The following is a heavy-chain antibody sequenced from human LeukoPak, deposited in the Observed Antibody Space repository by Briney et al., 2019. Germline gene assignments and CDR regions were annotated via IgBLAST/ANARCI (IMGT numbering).Heavy chain of an antibody. J-gene: IGHJ4*02. V-gene: IGHV4-34*01. CDR3: ARRGLYCSGGSCYSGHNDY. Sequence: SETLSLTCAVYGESFSGYYWSWIRQPPGKGLEWIGEINHSGSTNYNPSLKSRVTISVDTSKNQFSLKLSSVTAADTAVYYCARRGLYCSGGSCYSGHNDYWGQGTLVTVSS. CDR2: INHSGST. D-gene: IGHD2-15*01. CDR1: GESFSGYY.